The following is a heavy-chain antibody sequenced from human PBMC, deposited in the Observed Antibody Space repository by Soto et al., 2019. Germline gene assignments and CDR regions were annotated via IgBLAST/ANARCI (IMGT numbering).Heavy chain of an antibody. CDR2: ISGSGGST. Sequence: PGGSLRLSCAASGFTFSTYSMNWVRQAPGKGLEWVSSISGSGGSTYYADSVKGRLTISRDNSKNTLYLQMDSLRGEDTAVYYCARNSGGSYYFDYWGQGTLVTVSS. CDR1: GFTFSTYS. J-gene: IGHJ4*02. V-gene: IGHV3-23*01. CDR3: ARNSGGSYYFDY. D-gene: IGHD1-26*01.